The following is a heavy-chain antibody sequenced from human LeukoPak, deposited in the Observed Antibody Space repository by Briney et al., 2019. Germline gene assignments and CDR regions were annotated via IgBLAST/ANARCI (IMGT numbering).Heavy chain of an antibody. Sequence: SETLSLTCAVYGGSFSGYYWSWIRQPPGKGLEWIGEINHSGSTNYNPSLKSRVTISVETSKNQFSLKLSSVTAADTAVYYCARVGLAGTGYWGQGTLVTVSS. V-gene: IGHV4-34*01. CDR3: ARVGLAGTGY. J-gene: IGHJ4*02. CDR2: INHSGST. D-gene: IGHD6-19*01. CDR1: GGSFSGYY.